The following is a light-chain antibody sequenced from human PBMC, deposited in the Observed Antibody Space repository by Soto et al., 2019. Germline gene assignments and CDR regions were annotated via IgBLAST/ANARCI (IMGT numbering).Light chain of an antibody. CDR1: SSDVGGYNY. CDR2: EVS. Sequence: QSVLTQPPSASGSPGQSVTISCTGTSSDVGGYNYVSWYQQHPGKAPKLMIYEVSQRPSGVPDRFSGSKSVNTASLTVSGLQAEDEADYYCSSYTGSGSLVFGGGTQMTVL. V-gene: IGLV2-8*01. J-gene: IGLJ3*02. CDR3: SSYTGSGSLV.